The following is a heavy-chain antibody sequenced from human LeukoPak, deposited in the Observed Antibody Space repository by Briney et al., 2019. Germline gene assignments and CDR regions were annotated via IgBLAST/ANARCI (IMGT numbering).Heavy chain of an antibody. D-gene: IGHD1-26*01. CDR3: ARDGLGVSWEYYFDY. Sequence: GGSLRLSCAASGFTFSSYSMNWVRQAPGKGLEWVSSISSSSSYIYYADSVKGRFTISRDNAKNSLYLQMNSLRAEDTAVYYCARDGLGVSWEYYFDYWGQGTLVTVSS. CDR1: GFTFSSYS. CDR2: ISSSSSYI. V-gene: IGHV3-21*01. J-gene: IGHJ4*02.